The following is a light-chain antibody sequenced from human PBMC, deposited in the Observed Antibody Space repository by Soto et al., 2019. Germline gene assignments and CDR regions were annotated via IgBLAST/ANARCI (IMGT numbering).Light chain of an antibody. CDR1: QDSSND. J-gene: IGKJ5*01. Sequence: DIQMTQSPSCLSASVGDRVTITCQASQDSSNDLNWYQQKPGKAPKLLIYDASNLETGVPSRFSESGSGTDFTFTISSLQPEDISSYYCQQYDTLPITVGQGPRLEIK. CDR2: DAS. V-gene: IGKV1-33*01. CDR3: QQYDTLPIT.